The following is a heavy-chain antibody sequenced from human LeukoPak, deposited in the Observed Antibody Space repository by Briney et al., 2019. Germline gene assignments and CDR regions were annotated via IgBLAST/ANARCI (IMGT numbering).Heavy chain of an antibody. CDR1: GYTFTGYY. CDR3: ARAPASTVGSTTGYLDP. Sequence: GASVKVSFKASGYTFTGYYLHWVRQAPGQGLEWMGWINPNSGGTIYAQKFQGRVTMARDTSISSAYMELTGLRSDDTAVYFCARAPASTVGSTTGYLDPWGRGTLVTVSS. D-gene: IGHD1-26*01. V-gene: IGHV1-2*02. CDR2: INPNSGGT. J-gene: IGHJ5*02.